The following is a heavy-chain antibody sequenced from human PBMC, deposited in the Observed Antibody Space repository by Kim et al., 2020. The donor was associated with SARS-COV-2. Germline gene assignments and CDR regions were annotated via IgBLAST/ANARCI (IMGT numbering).Heavy chain of an antibody. Sequence: SETLSLTCTVSGGSISSYYWSWIRQPAGKGLEWIGRIYTSGSTNYNPSLKSRVTMSVDTSKNQFSLKLSSVTAADTAVYYCARDPASQYYDFWSGYSVGGMDVWGQGTTVTVSS. V-gene: IGHV4-4*07. CDR3: ARDPASQYYDFWSGYSVGGMDV. CDR2: IYTSGST. J-gene: IGHJ6*02. CDR1: GGSISSYY. D-gene: IGHD3-3*01.